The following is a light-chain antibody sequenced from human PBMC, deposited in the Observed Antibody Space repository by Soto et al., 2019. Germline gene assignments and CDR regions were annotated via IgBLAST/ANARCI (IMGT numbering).Light chain of an antibody. CDR1: QSVNSNF. CDR3: QQYGRSPLMYT. CDR2: GAS. J-gene: IGKJ2*01. V-gene: IGKV3-20*01. Sequence: EIVLTQSPGTLSLSPGERATLSCRASQSVNSNFLAWYQQNPGQAPRLLIYGASTRAAGVPDRFSGSGSGTDFTLTITRLEPEDFAMYYCQQYGRSPLMYTFGQGTKLGVK.